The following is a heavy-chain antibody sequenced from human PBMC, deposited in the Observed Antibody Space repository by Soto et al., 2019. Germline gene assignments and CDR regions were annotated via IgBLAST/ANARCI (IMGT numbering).Heavy chain of an antibody. CDR3: ASGIGAYGTECDY. D-gene: IGHD3-3*01. Sequence: GGTLRLSWAAAGCSSSSYSMNCVRQALGKGLGCVSYISCATTTIYYSDSVKGRFTIPRENAKNSLYLQMNSLRADDTAVYHSASGIGAYGTECDYLVKGNLVIASS. CDR2: ISCATTTI. J-gene: IGHJ4*02. CDR1: GCSSSSYS. V-gene: IGHV3-48*01.